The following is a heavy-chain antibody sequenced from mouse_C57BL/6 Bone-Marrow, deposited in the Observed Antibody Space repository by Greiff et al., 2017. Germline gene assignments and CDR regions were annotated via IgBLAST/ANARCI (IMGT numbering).Heavy chain of an antibody. CDR3: ARVPYYYGFDY. D-gene: IGHD1-1*01. V-gene: IGHV5-4*03. CDR2: ISDGGSYT. Sequence: EVKLVESGGGLVKPGGSLKLSCAASGFTFSSYAMSWVRQTPEKRLEWVATISDGGSYTYYPDNVQGRFTISRDNAKNNLYLQMSHLKSEDTAMYYCARVPYYYGFDYWGQGTTLTVSS. J-gene: IGHJ2*01. CDR1: GFTFSSYA.